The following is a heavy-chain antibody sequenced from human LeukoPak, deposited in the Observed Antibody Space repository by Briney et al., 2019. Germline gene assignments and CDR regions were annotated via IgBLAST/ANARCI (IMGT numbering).Heavy chain of an antibody. J-gene: IGHJ4*02. CDR1: GFTVSSNY. D-gene: IGHD2-2*01. V-gene: IGHV3-66*02. Sequence: GGSLRLSCAASGFTVSSNYMSWVRQAPGKGLECVSVIYSGGSTYYADSVKGRFTISRDNSKNTLYLQMNSLRAEDTAVYYCARAPGYCSSTSCPGLDYWGQETLVTVSS. CDR3: ARAPGYCSSTSCPGLDY. CDR2: IYSGGST.